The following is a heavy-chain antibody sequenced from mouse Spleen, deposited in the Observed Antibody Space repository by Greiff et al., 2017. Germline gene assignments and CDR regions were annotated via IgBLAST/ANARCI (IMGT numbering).Heavy chain of an antibody. D-gene: IGHD1-1*01. J-gene: IGHJ4*01. CDR1: GYSFTGYN. CDR2: IDPYYGGT. Sequence: LVESGPELEKPGASVKISCKASGYSFTGYNMNWVKQSNGKSLEWIGNIDPYYGGTSYNQKFKGKATLTVDKSSSTAYMRLKSLTSEDSAVYYCAREGDYGSSSYYYAMDYWGQGTSVTVSS. V-gene: IGHV1-39*01. CDR3: AREGDYGSSSYYYAMDY.